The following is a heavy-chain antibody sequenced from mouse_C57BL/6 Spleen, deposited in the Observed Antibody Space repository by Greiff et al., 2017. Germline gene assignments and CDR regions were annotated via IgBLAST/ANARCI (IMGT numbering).Heavy chain of an antibody. V-gene: IGHV3-6*01. CDR2: ISYDGSN. Sequence: VKLQESGPGLVKPSQSLSLTCSVTGYSITSGYYWNWIRQFPGNKLEWMGYISYDGSNNYNPSLKNRISITRDTSKNQFFLKLNSVTTEDTATYYCARLYYDYHYYAMDYWGQGTSVTVSS. CDR3: ARLYYDYHYYAMDY. D-gene: IGHD2-4*01. CDR1: GYSITSGYY. J-gene: IGHJ4*01.